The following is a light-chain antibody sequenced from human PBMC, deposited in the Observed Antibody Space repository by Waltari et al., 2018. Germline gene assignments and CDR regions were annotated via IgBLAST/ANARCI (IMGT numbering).Light chain of an antibody. CDR3: QQRSAWPLT. CDR1: QSVSNY. CDR2: DAS. V-gene: IGKV3-11*01. Sequence: EIVFTQSPATLSLSPGERATLSCRASQSVSNYLAWYQQKPGQAPRLLIYDASNRATGIPARFSGSGSGTDVTLTISSLEPEDFAVYYCQQRSAWPLTFGGGTKVE. J-gene: IGKJ4*01.